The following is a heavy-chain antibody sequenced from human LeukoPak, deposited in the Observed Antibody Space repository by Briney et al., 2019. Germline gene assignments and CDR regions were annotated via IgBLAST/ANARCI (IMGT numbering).Heavy chain of an antibody. CDR3: ASGAWATRLHS. J-gene: IGHJ4*02. V-gene: IGHV4-34*12. D-gene: IGHD5-24*01. Sequence: SETLSLTCAVYGESLNYYYWSWIRQSPEKGLEWIGEVFDGKTANYNPSLKSRVTISAVTSSNQFSLNLKSVTAADTAVYYCASGAWATRLHSWAQGTLVIVSS. CDR1: GESLNYYY. CDR2: VFDGKTA.